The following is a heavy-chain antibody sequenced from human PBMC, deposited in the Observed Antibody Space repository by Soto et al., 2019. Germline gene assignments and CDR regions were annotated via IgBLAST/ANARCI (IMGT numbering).Heavy chain of an antibody. D-gene: IGHD6-13*01. CDR3: AREEGSSSWYLDAFDI. CDR2: ISAYNGNT. J-gene: IGHJ3*02. V-gene: IGHV1-18*01. CDR1: GYTFTSYG. Sequence: ASVKVSCKASGYTFTSYGISWVRQAPGQGLEWMGWISAYNGNTNYAQKLQGRVTMTTDTSTSTAYMELRSLRSDDTAVYYCAREEGSSSWYLDAFDIWGQGTMVTVSS.